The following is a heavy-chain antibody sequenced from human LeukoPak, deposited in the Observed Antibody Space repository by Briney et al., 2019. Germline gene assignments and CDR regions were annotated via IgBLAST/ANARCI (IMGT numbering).Heavy chain of an antibody. CDR3: VTPKQARRYFDY. CDR2: ISGSGGNT. J-gene: IGHJ4*02. V-gene: IGHV3-23*01. CDR1: GFTFSNNP. Sequence: GGSLRLSCVGSGFTFSNNPLSWVGQAPGKGLEWVSAISGSGGNTYYADSVSRRFSISRDNSKNELFLQMSPVRAYVLAVYYCVTPKQARRYFDYWGQGTLVTVSS. D-gene: IGHD6-13*01.